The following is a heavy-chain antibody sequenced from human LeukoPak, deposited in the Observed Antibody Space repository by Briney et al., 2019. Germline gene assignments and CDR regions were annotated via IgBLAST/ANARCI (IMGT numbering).Heavy chain of an antibody. V-gene: IGHV3-23*01. D-gene: IGHD5-18*01. J-gene: IGHJ4*02. CDR1: GFTFSSYA. CDR3: ANSRRGYSYDLGSWYFDY. CDR2: ISGSGGST. Sequence: GGSLRLSCAASGFTFSSYAMSWVRQAPGKGLEWVSAISGSGGSTYHADSVKGRFTISRDNSKNTLYLQMNSLRAEDTAVYYCANSRRGYSYDLGSWYFDYWGQGTLVTVSS.